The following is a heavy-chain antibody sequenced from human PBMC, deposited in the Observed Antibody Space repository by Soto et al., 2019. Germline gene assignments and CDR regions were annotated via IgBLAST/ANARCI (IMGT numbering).Heavy chain of an antibody. CDR1: GFTFSSYA. V-gene: IGHV3-23*01. D-gene: IGHD6-19*01. CDR2: ISGSGGST. CDR3: AKDAYSSGWYGSYFDY. Sequence: GGSLRLSCAASGFTFSSYAMSWVRQAPGKGLEWVSAISGSGGSTYYADSVKGRFTISRDNSKNTLYLQMNSLRAEDTAVYYCAKDAYSSGWYGSYFDYWGQGTLVTVSS. J-gene: IGHJ4*02.